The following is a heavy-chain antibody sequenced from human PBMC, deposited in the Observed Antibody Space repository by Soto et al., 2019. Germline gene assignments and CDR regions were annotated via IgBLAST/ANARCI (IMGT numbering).Heavy chain of an antibody. V-gene: IGHV1-18*01. Sequence: QVQLVQSGAEVKKPGASVKVSCKASGYTFTSYGISWVRQAPGQGLEWMGWISAYNGNTNYAQKLQGRVTMTTDTTTSRADMELRSMMTDDTAVYYCARLYCISTSCYLGMDVWGQGTTVTVSS. CDR2: ISAYNGNT. CDR3: ARLYCISTSCYLGMDV. D-gene: IGHD2-2*01. CDR1: GYTFTSYG. J-gene: IGHJ6*02.